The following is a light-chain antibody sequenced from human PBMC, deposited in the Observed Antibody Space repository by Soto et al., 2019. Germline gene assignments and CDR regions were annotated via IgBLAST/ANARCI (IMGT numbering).Light chain of an antibody. Sequence: EIVMTQSPATLSVSPGERATLSCWASQSVTTNLVWYQQKPGQAPRLLIYRASARATGVPARFSGGGSGTEFSLTISSVQSEDFAVYYCQQYNNWPWTFGLGTKVEIK. CDR2: RAS. CDR3: QQYNNWPWT. V-gene: IGKV3-15*01. J-gene: IGKJ1*01. CDR1: QSVTTN.